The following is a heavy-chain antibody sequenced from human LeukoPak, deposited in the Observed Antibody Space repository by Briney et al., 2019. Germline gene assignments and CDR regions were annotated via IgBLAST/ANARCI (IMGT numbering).Heavy chain of an antibody. CDR2: INPNSGGT. CDR1: GYTFTGYY. D-gene: IGHD3-10*01. V-gene: IGHV1-2*02. Sequence: GGSLRLSCAASGYTFTGYYMHWVRQAPGQGLEWMGWINPNSGGTNYAQKFQGRVTMTRDTSISTAYMELSRLRSDDTAVYYCARDLGSGSYSDYWGQGTLVTVSS. J-gene: IGHJ4*02. CDR3: ARDLGSGSYSDY.